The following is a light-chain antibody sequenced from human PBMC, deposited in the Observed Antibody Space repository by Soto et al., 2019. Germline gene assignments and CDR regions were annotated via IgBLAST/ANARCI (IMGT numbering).Light chain of an antibody. Sequence: DVQMTQSPSSLSASVGDSVTITCRANQGIGNYLSWFQQKPGKAPKPLIYAASTLQSGVPSRFSGSGSGTAFTLTISILQPEDFANYYGQQYNSYPITFGQGTRLEMK. V-gene: IGKV1-16*01. J-gene: IGKJ5*01. CDR2: AAS. CDR1: QGIGNY. CDR3: QQYNSYPIT.